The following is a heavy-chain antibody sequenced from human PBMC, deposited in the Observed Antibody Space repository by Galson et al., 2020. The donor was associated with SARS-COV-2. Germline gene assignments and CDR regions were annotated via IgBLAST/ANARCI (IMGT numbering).Heavy chain of an antibody. CDR1: GYSFTNYW. CDR2: IYPDDSYT. J-gene: IGHJ4*02. Sequence: SLKISCRTSGYSFTNYWIGWVRQMPGKGLQWMGIIYPDDSYTIYSPSFQGQVTIPADKSISTAFLQWSSLKASDTAIYYCARHGASSGWYEGIDYWGQGTLVTVSS. CDR3: ARHGASSGWYEGIDY. D-gene: IGHD6-19*01. V-gene: IGHV5-51*01.